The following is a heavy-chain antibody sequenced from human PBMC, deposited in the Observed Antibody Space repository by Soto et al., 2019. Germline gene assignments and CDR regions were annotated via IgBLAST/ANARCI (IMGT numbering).Heavy chain of an antibody. Sequence: SETLSLTCTVSGGTISSGDYYWSWIRQPPGKGLEWIGYIYYSGSTYYNPSLKSRVTISVDTSKNQFSLKLSSVTAADTAVYYCARDWGITGTTDYGMDVWVQGTTVTVSS. J-gene: IGHJ6*02. CDR2: IYYSGST. CDR3: ARDWGITGTTDYGMDV. V-gene: IGHV4-30-4*01. CDR1: GGTISSGDYY. D-gene: IGHD1-7*01.